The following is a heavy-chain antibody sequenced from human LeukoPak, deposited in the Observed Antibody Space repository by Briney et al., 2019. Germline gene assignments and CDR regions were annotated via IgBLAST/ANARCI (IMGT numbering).Heavy chain of an antibody. J-gene: IGHJ1*01. V-gene: IGHV3-30*02. Sequence: GGSLRLSCAASGFTFSSYGMHWVRQAPGKGLEWVAFIRYDGNNAFYVDSVKGRFTISRDNSKNTLYLQMNSLRSEDTAMYYRARLGPSRTAEYFQHWGQGTLVTVSS. CDR1: GFTFSSYG. D-gene: IGHD2-2*01. CDR2: IRYDGNNA. CDR3: ARLGPSRTAEYFQH.